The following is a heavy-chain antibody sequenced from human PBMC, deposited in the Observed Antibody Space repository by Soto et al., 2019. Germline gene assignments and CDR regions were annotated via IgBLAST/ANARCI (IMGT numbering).Heavy chain of an antibody. D-gene: IGHD1-20*01. CDR3: ARYKSNNYYGMDV. V-gene: IGHV4-61*05. J-gene: IGHJ6*02. CDR1: GGSISSSSYY. CDR2: IYYSGIT. Sequence: TSETLSLTCTVSGGSISSSSYYWGWIRQPPGKGLEWIGYIYYSGITNYNPSLKSRVTISVDTSKNQFSLKLSSVTAADTAVYYCARYKSNNYYGMDVWGQGTTIT.